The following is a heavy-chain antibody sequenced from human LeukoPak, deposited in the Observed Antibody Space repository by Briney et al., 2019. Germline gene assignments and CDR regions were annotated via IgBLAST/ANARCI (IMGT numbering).Heavy chain of an antibody. J-gene: IGHJ5*02. D-gene: IGHD6-6*01. Sequence: GGSLRLSCAASGFTFSSYAMSWVRQAPGKELEWVSAISGSGGSTYYADSVKGRFTISRDNSKNTLYLQMNSLRAEDTAVYYCAKPRGGSSSSVNWFDPWGQGTLVTVSS. CDR3: AKPRGGSSSSVNWFDP. CDR2: ISGSGGST. CDR1: GFTFSSYA. V-gene: IGHV3-23*01.